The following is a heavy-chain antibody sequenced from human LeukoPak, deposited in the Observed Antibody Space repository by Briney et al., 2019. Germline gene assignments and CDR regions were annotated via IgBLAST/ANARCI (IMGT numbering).Heavy chain of an antibody. J-gene: IGHJ6*02. CDR3: ALELDV. CDR2: ISYDGSNK. CDR1: GFTFSSYG. V-gene: IGHV3-30*03. Sequence: PGRSLRLSCAASGFTFSSYGMHWVRQAPGKGLEWVAVISYDGSNKYYADSVKGRFTISRDNSKYTLYLQMNSLRAEDTAVYYCALELDVWGQGTTVTVSS.